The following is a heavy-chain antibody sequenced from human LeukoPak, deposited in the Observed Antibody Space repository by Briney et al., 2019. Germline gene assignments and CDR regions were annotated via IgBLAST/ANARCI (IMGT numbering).Heavy chain of an antibody. CDR3: ARVLAAAWRNYYYYYMDV. V-gene: IGHV3-30*04. J-gene: IGHJ6*03. Sequence: PGGSLRLSCAASGFTFSRYGMHWVRQAPGKGLEWVTAISYDGSNKYYADSVKGRLTISRDNSKNTLYVQMNSLRSDDTAVYYCARVLAAAWRNYYYYYMDVWGKGTTVTISS. D-gene: IGHD6-13*01. CDR2: ISYDGSNK. CDR1: GFTFSRYG.